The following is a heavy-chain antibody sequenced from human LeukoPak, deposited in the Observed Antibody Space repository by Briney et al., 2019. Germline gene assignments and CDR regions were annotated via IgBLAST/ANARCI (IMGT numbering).Heavy chain of an antibody. CDR3: ASTMVPH. D-gene: IGHD3-10*01. Sequence: GGSLRLSCAASGFTFSSYGMHWVRQAPGKGLEWVAVISYDGSNKYYADSVKGRFTISRDNSKNTLYLQMNSLRAEDTAVYYCASTMVPHWGQGTLVTVSS. CDR1: GFTFSSYG. J-gene: IGHJ4*02. CDR2: ISYDGSNK. V-gene: IGHV3-30*03.